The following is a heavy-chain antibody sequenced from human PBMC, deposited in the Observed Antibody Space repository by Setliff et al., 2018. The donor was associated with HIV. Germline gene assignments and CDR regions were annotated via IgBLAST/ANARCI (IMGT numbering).Heavy chain of an antibody. CDR2: INSDGSST. D-gene: IGHD3-10*01. Sequence: PGGSLRLSCAASGFTFSSYWMHWVRQAPGKGLVWVARINSDGSSTSYADSVKGRFTISRDNSKNTLYLQMNSLRAEDTAVYYCARDQVANYYGSGIDYWGQGTLVTVSS. J-gene: IGHJ4*02. CDR3: ARDQVANYYGSGIDY. V-gene: IGHV3-74*01. CDR1: GFTFSSYW.